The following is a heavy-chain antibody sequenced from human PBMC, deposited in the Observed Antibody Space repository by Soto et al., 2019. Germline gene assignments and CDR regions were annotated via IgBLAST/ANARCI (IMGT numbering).Heavy chain of an antibody. CDR1: GFTFSDSY. Sequence: PGGSLRLSCAASGFTFSDSYMSWIRQAPGEGLEWISYITFSGNTVYYADSLKGRFTISRDNAKNSLYLQMNRLRAEDTAVYYCARVSWREKYGMDVWGQGXTVTVSS. CDR3: ARVSWREKYGMDV. V-gene: IGHV3-11*01. CDR2: ITFSGNTV. J-gene: IGHJ6*02.